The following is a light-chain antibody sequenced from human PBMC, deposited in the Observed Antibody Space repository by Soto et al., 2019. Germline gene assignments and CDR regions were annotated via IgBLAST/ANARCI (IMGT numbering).Light chain of an antibody. CDR2: GAS. V-gene: IGKV3-15*01. CDR1: QSVGASY. Sequence: EMVLTHSPGTLSLSPGERATVSCRASQSVGASYLAWYQQKPGQAPRLLIYGASSRATGIPARFSGSGSGTEFTLTIGSLQSDDFAVYYCQQYNNLPRTFGQGTKVDI. CDR3: QQYNNLPRT. J-gene: IGKJ2*01.